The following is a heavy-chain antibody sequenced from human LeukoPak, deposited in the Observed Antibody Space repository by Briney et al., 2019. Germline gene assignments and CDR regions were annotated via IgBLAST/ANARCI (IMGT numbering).Heavy chain of an antibody. Sequence: RGSLRLSCAASGFTLSSYSMNWVRHAPGKGLEWVSYISRSDNTIYYADSVKGRFTISRDNAKNSLYLQMNSLRAEDTAVYYCARDGGYYDSSGYFWRQDAFDIWGQGTMVTVSS. CDR2: ISRSDNTI. D-gene: IGHD3-22*01. J-gene: IGHJ3*02. CDR1: GFTLSSYS. CDR3: ARDGGYYDSSGYFWRQDAFDI. V-gene: IGHV3-48*04.